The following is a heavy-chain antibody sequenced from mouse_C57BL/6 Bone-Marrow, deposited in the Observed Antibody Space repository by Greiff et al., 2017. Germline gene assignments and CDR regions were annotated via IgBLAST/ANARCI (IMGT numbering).Heavy chain of an antibody. CDR1: GYTFTSYG. CDR2: IYPRSGNT. J-gene: IGHJ2*01. CDR3: ARSITTVVARAY. V-gene: IGHV1-81*01. D-gene: IGHD1-1*01. Sequence: QVHVKQSGAELARPGASVKLSCKASGYTFTSYGISWVKQRTGQGLEWIGEIYPRSGNTYYNEKFKGKATLTADKSSSTAYMELRSLTSEDSAVXFCARSITTVVARAYWGQGTTLTASS.